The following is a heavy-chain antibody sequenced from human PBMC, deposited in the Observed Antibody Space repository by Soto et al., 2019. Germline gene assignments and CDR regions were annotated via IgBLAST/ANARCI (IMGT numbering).Heavy chain of an antibody. J-gene: IGHJ4*02. CDR2: IYHSGST. D-gene: IGHD5-12*01. Sequence: PSETLSLTCAVSGGSISSGGHSWSWIRHPPGKGLEWIGYIYHSGSTYYNPSLKSRVTISVDRSKNQFSLKLSSVTAADTAVYYCAAGGGLPRYYWGQGTLVTVSS. CDR3: AAGGGLPRYY. V-gene: IGHV4-30-2*01. CDR1: GGSISSGGHS.